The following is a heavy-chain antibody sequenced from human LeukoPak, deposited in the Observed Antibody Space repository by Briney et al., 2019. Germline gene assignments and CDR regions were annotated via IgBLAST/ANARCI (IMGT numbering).Heavy chain of an antibody. CDR1: GFTFDDYT. D-gene: IGHD5-24*01. V-gene: IGHV3-43*01. CDR3: AKGGFGDGYNFGY. J-gene: IGHJ4*02. CDR2: ISWDGGST. Sequence: GVSLRLSCAASGFTFDDYTMHWVRQAPGKGLEWVSLISWDGGSTYYADSVKGRFTISRDNSKNSLYLQMNSLRTEDTALYCCAKGGFGDGYNFGYWGQGTLVTVSS.